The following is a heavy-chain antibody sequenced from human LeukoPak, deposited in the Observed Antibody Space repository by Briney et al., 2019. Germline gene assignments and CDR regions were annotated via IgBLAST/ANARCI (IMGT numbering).Heavy chain of an antibody. V-gene: IGHV3-23*01. J-gene: IGHJ4*02. CDR3: AKADRGWGVITKD. Sequence: GGSLRLSCAASGFTFSTYAMSWVRQAPGKGLEWVSAIGGSGDFTYYAEYVRGRFIISRDNSKKTLYLQMNRLRAEDTAVYYCAKADRGWGVITKDWGQGALVTVSS. D-gene: IGHD3-10*01. CDR1: GFTFSTYA. CDR2: IGGSGDFT.